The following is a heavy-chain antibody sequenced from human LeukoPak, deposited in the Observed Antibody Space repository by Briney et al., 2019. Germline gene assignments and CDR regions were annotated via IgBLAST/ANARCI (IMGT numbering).Heavy chain of an antibody. CDR3: ARGYCSGGSCYSSYYYSYMDV. CDR2: INYSGST. V-gene: IGHV4-39*07. D-gene: IGHD2-15*01. Sequence: SETLSLTCTVSGGSISSSSYYWGWIRQPPGKGLEWIGSINYSGSTYYNPSLKSRVTISVDRPKNQFSLKLSSVTAADTAVYYCARGYCSGGSCYSSYYYSYMDVWGKGTTVTVSS. J-gene: IGHJ6*03. CDR1: GGSISSSSYY.